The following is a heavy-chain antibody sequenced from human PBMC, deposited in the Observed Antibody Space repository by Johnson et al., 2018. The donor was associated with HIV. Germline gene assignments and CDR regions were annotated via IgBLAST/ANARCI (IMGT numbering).Heavy chain of an antibody. V-gene: IGHV3-64*01. CDR2: ISSNGGST. CDR3: ARDRFGSGRANAFDM. D-gene: IGHD3-10*01. Sequence: EQLVESGGGVVRPGGSLRLSCVASGFIFSDYAMHWVRQAPGKGLEYVSAISSNGGSTYYANSVKGRFTISRDNSKNTLYLQMNTLRPEDTAVYYCARDRFGSGRANAFDMWGQGTMVTVSS. CDR1: GFIFSDYA. J-gene: IGHJ3*02.